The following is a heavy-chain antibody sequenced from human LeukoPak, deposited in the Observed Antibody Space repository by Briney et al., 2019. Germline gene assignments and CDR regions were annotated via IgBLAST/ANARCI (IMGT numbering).Heavy chain of an antibody. V-gene: IGHV3-11*04. Sequence: GGSLRLSCAASGFTFSDYYMSWIRQAPGKGLEWVSYISSSGSTIYYGDSVKGRFTISRDNAKNSVYLQMNTLRAEDTAVYYCARHLGDYYDSSGYYAEGPFDYWGQGTLVTVSS. CDR1: GFTFSDYY. J-gene: IGHJ4*02. CDR2: ISSSGSTI. CDR3: ARHLGDYYDSSGYYAEGPFDY. D-gene: IGHD3-22*01.